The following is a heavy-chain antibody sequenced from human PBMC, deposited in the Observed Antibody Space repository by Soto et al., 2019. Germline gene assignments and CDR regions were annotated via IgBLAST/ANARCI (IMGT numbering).Heavy chain of an antibody. CDR2: IIPILGIA. J-gene: IGHJ3*01. Sequence: QVQLVQSGAEVKKPGSSVKVSCKASGGTFSSYTISWVRQAPGQGLEWMGRIIPILGIAKYAQKFQGRVTITADKSTSTAYMELSSLRSEDTAVYYCAILPVADVAFDLWGQGTMVTVSS. CDR1: GGTFSSYT. D-gene: IGHD6-19*01. CDR3: AILPVADVAFDL. V-gene: IGHV1-69*02.